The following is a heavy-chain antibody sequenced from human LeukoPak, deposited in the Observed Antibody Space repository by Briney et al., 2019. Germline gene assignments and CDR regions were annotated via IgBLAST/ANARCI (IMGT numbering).Heavy chain of an antibody. CDR3: ARSVPDYTRFDY. CDR1: GFTFSDYA. Sequence: PGESLRLSCVASGFTFSDYAMNWVRQAPGKGLEWVSTFKTNSGQVYYAESVRGRFTISRVNSKNTVYLEMSSLRAEDTALYFCARSVPDYTRFDYWGQGALVTVSS. J-gene: IGHJ4*02. D-gene: IGHD4-11*01. V-gene: IGHV3-23*01. CDR2: FKTNSGQV.